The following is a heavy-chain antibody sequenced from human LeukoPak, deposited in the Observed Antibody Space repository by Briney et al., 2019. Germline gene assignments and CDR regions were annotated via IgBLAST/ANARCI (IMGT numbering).Heavy chain of an antibody. Sequence: SETLSLTCAVNTGSLSGHYWIWIRQPPGKRLEWIGEIDHSGNTNFNSSLKGRITISVDTSKNQFSLRLTSMAAADSAVYYCARSTSWYAYDMDVWGQGTTVTVSS. CDR2: IDHSGNT. CDR1: TGSLSGHY. V-gene: IGHV4-34*01. D-gene: IGHD6-19*01. CDR3: ARSTSWYAYDMDV. J-gene: IGHJ6*02.